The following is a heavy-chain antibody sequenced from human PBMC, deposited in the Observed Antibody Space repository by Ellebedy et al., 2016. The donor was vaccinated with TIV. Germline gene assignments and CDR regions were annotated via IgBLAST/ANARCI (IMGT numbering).Heavy chain of an antibody. CDR3: ASLGVRYCSGGSCYEASDY. CDR2: ISSSSRTI. D-gene: IGHD2-15*01. J-gene: IGHJ4*02. CDR1: GFTFSSYG. Sequence: GESLKISCAGSGFTFSSYGMNWGRPAPGKGLEWVSYISSSSRTIYYADSVKGRFTISRDNAKNSLYLQMNSLRAEDTAVYYCASLGVRYCSGGSCYEASDYWGQGTLVTVSS. V-gene: IGHV3-48*04.